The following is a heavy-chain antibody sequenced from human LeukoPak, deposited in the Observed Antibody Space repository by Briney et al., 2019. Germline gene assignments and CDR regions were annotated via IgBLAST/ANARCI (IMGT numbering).Heavy chain of an antibody. CDR1: GFTVSSNY. CDR2: IYSGGST. V-gene: IGHV3-66*02. CDR3: ARDLRYIVVVPAATYYYYYMDV. D-gene: IGHD2-2*01. Sequence: GGSLRLSCAAPGFTVSSNYMSWVRQAPGKGLEWVSVIYSGGSTYYADSVKGRFTISRDNSKNTLYLQMNSLRAEDTAVYYCARDLRYIVVVPAATYYYYYMDVWGKGATVNVSS. J-gene: IGHJ6*03.